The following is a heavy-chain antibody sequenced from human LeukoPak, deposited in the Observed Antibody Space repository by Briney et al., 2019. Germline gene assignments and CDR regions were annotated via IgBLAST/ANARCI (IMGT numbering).Heavy chain of an antibody. CDR3: ASADGY. J-gene: IGHJ4*02. CDR1: GGSISSDY. Sequence: SETLSLTCTVSGGSISSDYWSWIRQPPGKGLEWIGYIYYSGSTNYNPSLKSRVTISVDTSKNQFSLKLSSVTAADTAVYYCASADGYWGQGTLVTVSS. D-gene: IGHD5-24*01. V-gene: IGHV4-59*08. CDR2: IYYSGST.